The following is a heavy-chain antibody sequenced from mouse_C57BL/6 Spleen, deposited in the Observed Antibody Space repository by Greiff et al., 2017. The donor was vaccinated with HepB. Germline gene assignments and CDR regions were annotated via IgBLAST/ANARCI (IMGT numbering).Heavy chain of an antibody. CDR2: ISSGGDYI. CDR3: TRDDYEEGFAY. J-gene: IGHJ3*01. D-gene: IGHD2-4*01. CDR1: GFTFSSYA. Sequence: VQGVESGEGLVKPGGSLKLSCAASGFTFSSYAMSWVRQTPEKRLEWVAYISSGGDYIYYADTVKGRFTISRDNARNTLYLQMSSLKSEDTAMYYCTRDDYEEGFAYWGQGTLVTVSA. V-gene: IGHV5-9-1*02.